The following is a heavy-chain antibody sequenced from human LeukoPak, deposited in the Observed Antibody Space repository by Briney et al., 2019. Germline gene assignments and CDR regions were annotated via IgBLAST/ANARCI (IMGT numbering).Heavy chain of an antibody. CDR2: TSGSGDTI. Sequence: GGSLRLSCAASGFTFSSHAMSWVRQAPGQGLEWVSATSGSGDTIYNADSVKGRFTISRDDSKNTLSLQMKTLRAEDTAIYYCAKDAVAPGSSGDYFDYWGQGTLVTVSS. D-gene: IGHD3-10*01. J-gene: IGHJ4*02. CDR3: AKDAVAPGSSGDYFDY. CDR1: GFTFSSHA. V-gene: IGHV3-23*01.